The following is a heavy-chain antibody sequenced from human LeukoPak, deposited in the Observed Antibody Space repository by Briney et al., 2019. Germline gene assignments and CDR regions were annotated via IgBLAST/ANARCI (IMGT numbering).Heavy chain of an antibody. J-gene: IGHJ4*02. D-gene: IGHD5-18*01. CDR2: IYYSGST. Sequence: SETLSLTCTVSGGAISSGSYSWSWIRQPPGKGLEWIGYIYYSGSTNYNPSLKSRVTISVDTSKNQFSLKLSSVTAADTAVYYCARVVDTAPDYWGQGTLVTVSS. CDR1: GGAISSGSYS. CDR3: ARVVDTAPDY. V-gene: IGHV4-61*01.